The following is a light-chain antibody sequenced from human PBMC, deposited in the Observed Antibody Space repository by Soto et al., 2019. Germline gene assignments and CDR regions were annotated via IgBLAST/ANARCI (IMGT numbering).Light chain of an antibody. CDR3: QQYYYFPLT. CDR2: WAS. Sequence: EIVLTQSPGTLSLSPGERATLSCRASQSVSSYLAWYQQKPGQAPKMLLLWASARQSGVPDRFSGSGSGTDFTLTITSLQAEDAAVYYCQQYYYFPLTFGGGTKVDIK. J-gene: IGKJ4*01. V-gene: IGKV3-15*01. CDR1: QSVSSY.